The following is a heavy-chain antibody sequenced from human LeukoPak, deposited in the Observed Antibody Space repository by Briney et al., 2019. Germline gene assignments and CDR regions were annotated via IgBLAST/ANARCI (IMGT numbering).Heavy chain of an antibody. CDR1: GGSISSYY. D-gene: IGHD6-19*01. CDR3: ARERSSGREFDY. J-gene: IGHJ4*02. V-gene: IGHV4-59*01. Sequence: SETLSLTCTVSGGSISSYYWSWIRQTPGKGLEWIGYIYYSGSTNYNPSLKSRVTISVDTSKNQFSLKLSFVTATDTAVYYCARERSSGREFDYWGQGTLVIVSS. CDR2: IYYSGST.